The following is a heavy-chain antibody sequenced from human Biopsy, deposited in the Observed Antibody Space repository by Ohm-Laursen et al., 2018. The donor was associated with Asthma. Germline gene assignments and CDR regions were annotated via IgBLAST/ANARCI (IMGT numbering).Heavy chain of an antibody. CDR2: IIPMYGVP. CDR1: GGTFRTYA. J-gene: IGHJ6*02. CDR3: AREVSTVDYGYYYFAMDV. D-gene: IGHD4-17*01. Sequence: SVKVSCKASGGTFRTYAFNWVRQAPGQGLEWMGGIIPMYGVPKAAQKFQGRVTITADESTSSAYMELSSLTSEDSAVYYCAREVSTVDYGYYYFAMDVWGQGTTVTVSS. V-gene: IGHV1-69*13.